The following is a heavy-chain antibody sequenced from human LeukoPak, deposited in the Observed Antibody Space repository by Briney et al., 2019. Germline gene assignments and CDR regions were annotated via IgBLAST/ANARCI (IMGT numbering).Heavy chain of an antibody. D-gene: IGHD3-10*01. CDR1: GYTFSAYY. CDR3: ARDSGMVRGTVDY. Sequence: ASVKVSCKASGYTFSAYYMHWVRQAPGQGLEWMGIINPSGGSTSYAQKFQGRVTMTRDTSTSTVYMELSSLRSEDTAVYYCARDSGMVRGTVDYWGQGTLVTVSS. V-gene: IGHV1-46*01. J-gene: IGHJ4*02. CDR2: INPSGGST.